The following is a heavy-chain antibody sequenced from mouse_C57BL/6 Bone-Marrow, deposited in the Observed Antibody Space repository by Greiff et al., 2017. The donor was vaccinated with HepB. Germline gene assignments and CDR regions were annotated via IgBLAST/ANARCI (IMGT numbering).Heavy chain of an antibody. Sequence: VQLQQSGAELVKPGASVKISCKASGYAFSSYWMNWVKQRPGKGLEWMGQIYPGDGDTNYNGKFKGKATLTADKSSSTAYMQLSSLTSEDSAVYFCARRVGRIPTYLVWYFDVWGTGTTVTVSS. CDR3: ARRVGRIPTYLVWYFDV. CDR1: GYAFSSYW. CDR2: IYPGDGDT. V-gene: IGHV1-80*01. J-gene: IGHJ1*03. D-gene: IGHD5-1-1*01.